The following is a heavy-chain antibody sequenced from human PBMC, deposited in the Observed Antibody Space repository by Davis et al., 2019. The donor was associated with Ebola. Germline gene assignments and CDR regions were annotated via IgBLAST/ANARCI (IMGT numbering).Heavy chain of an antibody. CDR3: ALGLGELSLLVY. Sequence: ASVKVSCKASGYTFKNYAISWVRQAPGQGLEWMGWISAYNGNTNYAQILQGRVTMTTDTSTGTAYMELRSLRSDDTAVYFCALGLGELSLLVYWGQGTLVTVSS. V-gene: IGHV1-18*01. CDR1: GYTFKNYA. CDR2: ISAYNGNT. J-gene: IGHJ4*02. D-gene: IGHD3-16*02.